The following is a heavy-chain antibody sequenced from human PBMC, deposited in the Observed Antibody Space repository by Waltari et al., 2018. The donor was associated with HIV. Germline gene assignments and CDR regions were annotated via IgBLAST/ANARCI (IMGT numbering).Heavy chain of an antibody. Sequence: QVQLVESGGGVVQPGRSLRLSCAASGFTFSSYGMHWVRQAPGKGLVWVAVMSYDGMNKYYAASLKGRFTISRGNSKNTLYLQMNSLRAEDTSVYYCAKDPYYYDSSGYADYFDYWGQGTLVTVSS. CDR2: MSYDGMNK. CDR1: GFTFSSYG. V-gene: IGHV3-30*18. J-gene: IGHJ4*02. D-gene: IGHD3-22*01. CDR3: AKDPYYYDSSGYADYFDY.